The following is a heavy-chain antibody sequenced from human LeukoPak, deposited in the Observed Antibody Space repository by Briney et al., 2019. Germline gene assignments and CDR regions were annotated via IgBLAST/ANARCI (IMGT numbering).Heavy chain of an antibody. CDR3: ARVSHTASY. CDR1: GDTFSSYA. J-gene: IGHJ4*02. CDR2: IIPIFGTA. Sequence: ASVKVSCKASGDTFSSYAISWGRQAPGQGLEWMVGIIPIFGTAHYAQKFKGRVTITAEKSTRTAYMEVSSLRSEDTAVYYCARVSHTASYWGQGTLVTVSS. V-gene: IGHV1-69*06.